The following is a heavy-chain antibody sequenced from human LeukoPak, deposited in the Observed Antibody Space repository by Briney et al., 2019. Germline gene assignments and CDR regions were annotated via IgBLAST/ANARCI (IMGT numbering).Heavy chain of an antibody. CDR1: GDSISSDY. D-gene: IGHD2-2*01. CDR3: ARSRSYYYYYMDV. J-gene: IGHJ6*03. CDR2: ISASGSA. Sequence: SKTLSLTCTVSGDSISSDYWSWIRQPAGKGLEWIGRISASGSANYNPSLKSRVTMSVDTSKNQFSLRLSSVTAADTAVYYCARSRSYYYYYMDVWGKGTTVTVSS. V-gene: IGHV4-4*07.